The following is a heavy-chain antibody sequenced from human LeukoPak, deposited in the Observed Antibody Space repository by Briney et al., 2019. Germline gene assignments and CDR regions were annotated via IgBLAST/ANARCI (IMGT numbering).Heavy chain of an antibody. Sequence: PGGSLRLSWAASGFTFSSYAMSWVRQAPGKGREWVSAMSGSGGSRDYADCVKGRFTISRDNSKNTLYLQMNSLRAEHTAVYSCAERESLGYCSSPSCPVLPGDAFDIWGQGTMVTVSS. CDR3: AERESLGYCSSPSCPVLPGDAFDI. V-gene: IGHV3-23*01. CDR2: MSGSGGSR. CDR1: GFTFSSYA. J-gene: IGHJ3*02. D-gene: IGHD2-2*01.